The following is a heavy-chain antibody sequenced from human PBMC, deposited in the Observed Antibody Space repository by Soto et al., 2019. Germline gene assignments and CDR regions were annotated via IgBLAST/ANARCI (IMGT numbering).Heavy chain of an antibody. D-gene: IGHD6-6*01. Sequence: PGGSLRLSCAASGFTFSSYAMSWVRQAPGKGLEWVSAISGSGGSTYYADSVKGRFTISRDNSKNTLYLQMNSLRAEDTAVYYCAKDPSIAARRNYYGMDVWGQGTTVTVSS. J-gene: IGHJ6*02. CDR3: AKDPSIAARRNYYGMDV. CDR1: GFTFSSYA. CDR2: ISGSGGST. V-gene: IGHV3-23*01.